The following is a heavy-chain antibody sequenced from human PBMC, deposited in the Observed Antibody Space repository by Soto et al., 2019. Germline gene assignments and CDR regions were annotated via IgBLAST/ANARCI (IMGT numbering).Heavy chain of an antibody. J-gene: IGHJ4*02. D-gene: IGHD1-26*01. Sequence: QVQLVQSGAEVKKPGASVRISCKASGYSLPTHTIHWVRQAPGHRLEWMGWINAANGHTKYSQNFQNRVTISSDTSASTVYRKLTGLTSDDTAIYYCARANGNYYWGPNAYWGQGTLVTVSS. CDR1: GYSLPTHT. V-gene: IGHV1-3*01. CDR2: INAANGHT. CDR3: ARANGNYYWGPNAY.